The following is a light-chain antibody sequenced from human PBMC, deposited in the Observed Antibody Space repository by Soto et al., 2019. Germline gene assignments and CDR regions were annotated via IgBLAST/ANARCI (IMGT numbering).Light chain of an antibody. CDR2: EVS. V-gene: IGLV2-8*01. CDR1: SSDVGGYNY. Sequence: QSALTQPPSASGSPGQSVTISSTGTSSDVGGYNYVSWYQQHPGKAPKLMISEVSKRPSGVPERFSGSMSGNTASLTVSGLQAEDEADYYCSSFAGNNNLVFGGGTKLTVL. J-gene: IGLJ2*01. CDR3: SSFAGNNNLV.